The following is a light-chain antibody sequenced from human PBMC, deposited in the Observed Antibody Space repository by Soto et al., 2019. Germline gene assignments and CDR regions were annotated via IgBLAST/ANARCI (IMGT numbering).Light chain of an antibody. V-gene: IGKV3-20*01. Sequence: EIVLTQSPGTVSLSPGERATLSCRASQSVRSDYFAWYQQKPGQAPRVIIFGVSTRATGVPDRFSGSGSGTDFTLTISRLEPEDFALYYCQQYGNSPLTFGGGTKVDIK. J-gene: IGKJ4*01. CDR1: QSVRSDY. CDR2: GVS. CDR3: QQYGNSPLT.